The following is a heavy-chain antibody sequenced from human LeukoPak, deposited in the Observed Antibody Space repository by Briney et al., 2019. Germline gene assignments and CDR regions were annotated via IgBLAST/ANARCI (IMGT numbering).Heavy chain of an antibody. CDR2: INPNSGGT. D-gene: IGHD2-21*01. V-gene: IGHV1-2*02. CDR3: ARDPPVIVGNYYFDY. J-gene: IGHJ4*02. Sequence: GASVKVSCKASGYTFTGYYMHWARQAPGQGLEWMGWINPNSGGTNYAQKFQGRVTMTRDTSISTAYMELSRLRSDDTAVYYCARDPPVIVGNYYFDYWGQGTLVTVSS. CDR1: GYTFTGYY.